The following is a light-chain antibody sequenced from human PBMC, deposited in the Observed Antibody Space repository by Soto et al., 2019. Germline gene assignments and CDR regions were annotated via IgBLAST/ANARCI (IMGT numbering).Light chain of an antibody. CDR3: QQYASCPWT. J-gene: IGKJ1*01. CDR1: QSLSGW. Sequence: DIQLTQTPSTLSASIGDRVTITCRASQSLSGWLAWYQQTPGKAPKLLISDAFRLESGVPSRFRGSGSGTEFSLTISSLQPGDSATFYCQQYASCPWTFGRGTKV. V-gene: IGKV1-5*01. CDR2: DAF.